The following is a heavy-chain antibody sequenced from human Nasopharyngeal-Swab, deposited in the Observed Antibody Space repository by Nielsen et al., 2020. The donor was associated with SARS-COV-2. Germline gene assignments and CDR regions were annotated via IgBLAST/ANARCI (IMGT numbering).Heavy chain of an antibody. J-gene: IGHJ4*02. CDR2: LSHDRTDE. Sequence: GESLKISCAASGFIFSRHGMHWVRQAPGKGPEWLAILSHDRTDEFYADSVKGRFTVSRDNSKNTLYLQMNNLRTDDTAIYYCAKERTVAGPQGGFDFWGQGTLVTVSS. CDR3: AKERTVAGPQGGFDF. CDR1: GFIFSRHG. V-gene: IGHV3-30*18. D-gene: IGHD6-19*01.